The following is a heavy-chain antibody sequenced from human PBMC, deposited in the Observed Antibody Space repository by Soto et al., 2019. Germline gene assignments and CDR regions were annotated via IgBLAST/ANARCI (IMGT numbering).Heavy chain of an antibody. D-gene: IGHD2-15*01. CDR2: IYTSGST. CDR3: ASSVGHGGKYLYGRDV. V-gene: IGHV4-4*07. CDR1: DTSISSYA. J-gene: IGHJ6*02. Sequence: SAILSLTCTFCDTSISSYAWCWSRQPAGTGLEEIGRIYTSGSTNYTAYLQSRVTPSVDTAKNQISLKPISVTAADTAVYYCASSVGHGGKYLYGRDVWGQGTTGTVS.